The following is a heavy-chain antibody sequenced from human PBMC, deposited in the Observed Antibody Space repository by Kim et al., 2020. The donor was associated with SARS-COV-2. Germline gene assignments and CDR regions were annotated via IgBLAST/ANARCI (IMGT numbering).Heavy chain of an antibody. J-gene: IGHJ4*02. CDR2: IYYSGTA. CDR1: GGSISSFH. V-gene: IGHV4-59*13. D-gene: IGHD1-20*01. CDR3: ARVSVEIHYNWNYFDY. Sequence: SETLSLTCTVSGGSISSFHWTWIRQPPGKGLEWIGYIYYSGTANYNPSLKSRVTISADTSKNQFSLRLSSVTAADTAVYYCARVSVEIHYNWNYFDYWGQGTLGTVSS.